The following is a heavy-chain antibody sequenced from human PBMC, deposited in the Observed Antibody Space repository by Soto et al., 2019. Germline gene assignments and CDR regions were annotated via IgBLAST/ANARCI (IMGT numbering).Heavy chain of an antibody. CDR3: ARASMILEAWWDFDI. CDR2: VYQSGSA. J-gene: IGHJ3*02. V-gene: IGHV4-4*02. CDR1: GVSISSNKW. Sequence: QVQLQESGPGLVKPSGTLSLTCVVSGVSISSNKWWSWVRQPPGKGLEWIGEVYQSGSANYSPSLKSPVNISLDKSKNQFALKLSSVTAADTALYYCARASMILEAWWDFDIWGRGTMVTVSS. D-gene: IGHD3-22*01.